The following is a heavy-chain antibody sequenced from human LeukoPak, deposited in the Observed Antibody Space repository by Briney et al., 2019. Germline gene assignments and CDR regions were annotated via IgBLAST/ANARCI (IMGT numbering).Heavy chain of an antibody. CDR2: IYYSGST. Sequence: SETLSLTCTVSGGSISSSSYYWGWIRQPPGKGLEWIGSIYYSGSTYYNPSLKSRVTISVDTSKNQFSLKLISVTAADTAVYYCARPVAGYYDILTGYYRGYYFDYWGQGTLVTVSS. CDR3: ARPVAGYYDILTGYYRGYYFDY. J-gene: IGHJ4*02. D-gene: IGHD3-9*01. CDR1: GGSISSSSYY. V-gene: IGHV4-39*01.